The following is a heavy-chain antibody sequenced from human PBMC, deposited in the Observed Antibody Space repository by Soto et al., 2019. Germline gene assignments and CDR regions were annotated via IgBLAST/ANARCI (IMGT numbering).Heavy chain of an antibody. Sequence: GGSLRLSCAASGFTFSSYGMHWVRQAPGKGLEWVAVIWYDGSNKYYADSVKGRFTISRDNSKNTLYLQMNSLRAEDTAVYYCAREIPGGGYYDSSGIDYWGQGTLVTVSS. D-gene: IGHD3-22*01. J-gene: IGHJ4*02. CDR3: AREIPGGGYYDSSGIDY. CDR1: GFTFSSYG. V-gene: IGHV3-33*01. CDR2: IWYDGSNK.